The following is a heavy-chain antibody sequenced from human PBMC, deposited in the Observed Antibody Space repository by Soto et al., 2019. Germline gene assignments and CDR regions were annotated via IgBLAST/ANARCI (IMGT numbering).Heavy chain of an antibody. J-gene: IGHJ3*02. CDR1: GGSISDSNAH. D-gene: IGHD3-22*01. Sequence: PETRSPTCTVSGGSISDSNAHWGWIRHSPGQGLEWIGSFHNSGSIHYNPPFKSRATISVDTSKNQFSLKVNSVTAADTAVYYCARGYYYDSSGLWYAFDIWGQGTMVT. CDR2: FHNSGSI. CDR3: ARGYYYDSSGLWYAFDI. V-gene: IGHV4-39*07.